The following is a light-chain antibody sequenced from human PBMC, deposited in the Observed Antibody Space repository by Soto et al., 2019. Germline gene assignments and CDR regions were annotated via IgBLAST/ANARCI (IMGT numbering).Light chain of an antibody. CDR2: DVS. CDR3: SSYTSSSTLV. Sequence: QSVVTQPGSVSGAPGQSITISCPGTSSDVGGYNYVSWYQQHPGKAPKLMIYDVSNRPSGVSNRFSGSKSGNTASLTISGLQAEDEADYYCSSYTSSSTLVFGTGTKVTVL. CDR1: SSDVGGYNY. J-gene: IGLJ1*01. V-gene: IGLV2-14*01.